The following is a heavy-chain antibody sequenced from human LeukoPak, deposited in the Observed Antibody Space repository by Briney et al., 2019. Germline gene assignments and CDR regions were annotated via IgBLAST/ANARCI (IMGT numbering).Heavy chain of an antibody. V-gene: IGHV3-30*03. CDR1: GFIFRNYG. CDR2: ISYDGSNK. CDR3: VGGPGWVFDL. J-gene: IGHJ2*01. D-gene: IGHD6-19*01. Sequence: PGGSLRLSCAASGFIFRNYGMQWVRQAPGKGLEWVAVISYDGSNKYYADSVKGRFTISRDNSKNTLYLQMKNLGAEDTSVYHCVGGPGWVFDLWGSGTLVTVS.